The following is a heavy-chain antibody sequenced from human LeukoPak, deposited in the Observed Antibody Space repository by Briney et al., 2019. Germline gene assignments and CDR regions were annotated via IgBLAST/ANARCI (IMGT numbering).Heavy chain of an antibody. J-gene: IGHJ4*02. V-gene: IGHV4-39*01. D-gene: IGHD4-17*01. CDR2: IYYSGST. CDR1: GGSVSSSSYY. Sequence: SKTLSLTCTVSGGSVSSSSYYWGWIRQPPGKGLEWIGSIYYSGSTYYNPSLKSRVTISVDTSKNQFSLRLSSVTAADTAVYYCAREYYGETDDWGQGTLVTVSS. CDR3: AREYYGETDD.